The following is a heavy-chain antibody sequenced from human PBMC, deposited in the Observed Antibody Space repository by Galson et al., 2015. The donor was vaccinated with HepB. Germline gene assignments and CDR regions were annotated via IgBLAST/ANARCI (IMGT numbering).Heavy chain of an antibody. CDR2: FDPEDGET. V-gene: IGHV1-24*01. J-gene: IGHJ4*02. CDR1: GYTLTELS. Sequence: SVKVSCKVSGYTLTELSMHWVRQAPGKGLEWMGGFDPEDGETIYAQKFQGRVTMTEDTSTDTAYMELSSLRSEDTAVYYCPTRGSYHLDEWELQVPFDYWGQGTLVTVSS. CDR3: PTRGSYHLDEWELQVPFDY. D-gene: IGHD1-26*01.